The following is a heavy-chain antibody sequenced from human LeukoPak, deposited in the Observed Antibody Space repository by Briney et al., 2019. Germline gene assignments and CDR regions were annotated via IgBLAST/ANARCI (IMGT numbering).Heavy chain of an antibody. J-gene: IGHJ4*02. CDR2: IYPDNSDT. D-gene: IGHD3-10*01. CDR1: GYGFSNYW. V-gene: IGHV5-51*01. Sequence: GESLKISCRGSGYGFSNYWIGWVRQMPGKGLEWMAIIYPDNSDTRYSPSFQGQVTISADKSINTAYLQWNSLKASDTAMYYCAREEQSGSPWFAYWGQGVLVTVSS. CDR3: AREEQSGSPWFAY.